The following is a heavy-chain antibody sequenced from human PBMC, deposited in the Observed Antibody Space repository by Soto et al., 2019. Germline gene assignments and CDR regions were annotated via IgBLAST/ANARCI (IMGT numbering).Heavy chain of an antibody. V-gene: IGHV3-21*04. CDR1: GFTFSSHT. CDR2: ISATGSDI. Sequence: GGSLRLSCTASGFTFSSHTMNWVRQAPGKGLEWVSSISATGSDIYYGDSVMGRFTISRDNSRNMVFLQMDNLRVEDTAIYFCARDVGTDSDEMFGYWGQGAQVTVS. D-gene: IGHD4-17*01. CDR3: ARDVGTDSDEMFGY. J-gene: IGHJ4*02.